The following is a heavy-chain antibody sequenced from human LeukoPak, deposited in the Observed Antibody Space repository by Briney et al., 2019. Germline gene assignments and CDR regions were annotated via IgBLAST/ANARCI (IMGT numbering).Heavy chain of an antibody. CDR1: GYSFTSYW. D-gene: IGHD5-18*01. Sequence: GESLKISCKGSGYSFTSYWIGWVRQMPGKGLEWMGIINPTDSDTRYSLSFQGQVTISADKSITTAYLQWSSLKASDTAIYYCVRSDDGGYRYGCWGQGTLVTVSS. J-gene: IGHJ4*02. V-gene: IGHV5-51*01. CDR2: INPTDSDT. CDR3: VRSDDGGYRYGC.